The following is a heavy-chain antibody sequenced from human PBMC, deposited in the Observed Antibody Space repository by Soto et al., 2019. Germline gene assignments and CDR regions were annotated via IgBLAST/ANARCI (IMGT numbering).Heavy chain of an antibody. D-gene: IGHD1-26*01. J-gene: IGHJ3*02. Sequence: QLLESGGGLVQPGGSLRLSCVASGFTFSNYAMSWVRQAPGKGLEWVSGISGSGVYTYYADSVKGRFTISRDISKSTVYLQMNSLRAEDPAVYYCATETATTSAFDIWGQGTVVTVSS. V-gene: IGHV3-23*01. CDR1: GFTFSNYA. CDR2: ISGSGVYT. CDR3: ATETATTSAFDI.